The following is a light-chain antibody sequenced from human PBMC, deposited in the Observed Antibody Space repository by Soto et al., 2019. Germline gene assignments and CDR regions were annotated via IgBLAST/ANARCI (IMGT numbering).Light chain of an antibody. CDR3: VLYMGSGSWV. CDR2: STN. Sequence: VVTQEPSFSVSPGGTVTLTCGLSSGSVSTSYYPSWYQQTPGQAPRTLIYSTNTRSSGVPDRFSGSILGNKAALTITGAQADDESDYYCVLYMGSGSWVFGGGTKLTVL. J-gene: IGLJ3*02. V-gene: IGLV8-61*01. CDR1: SGSVSTSYY.